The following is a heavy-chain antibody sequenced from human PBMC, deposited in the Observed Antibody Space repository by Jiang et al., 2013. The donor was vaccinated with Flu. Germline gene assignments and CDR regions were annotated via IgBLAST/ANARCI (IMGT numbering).Heavy chain of an antibody. J-gene: IGHJ4*02. CDR1: GGSISSYY. D-gene: IGHD2-15*01. CDR3: ARRIGYCSGGSCDFYYFDY. Sequence: GLVKPSETLSLTCTVSGGSISSYYWSWIRQPPGKGLEWIGYIYYSGSTNXNPSLKSRVTISVDTSKNQFSLKLSSVTAADTAVYYCARRIGYCSGGSCDFYYFDYWGQGTLVTVSS. CDR2: IYYSGST. V-gene: IGHV4-59*08.